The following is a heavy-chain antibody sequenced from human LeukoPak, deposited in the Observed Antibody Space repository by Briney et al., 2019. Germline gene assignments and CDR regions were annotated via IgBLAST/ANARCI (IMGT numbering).Heavy chain of an antibody. Sequence: GGSLRLSCAASGFTFSSYSMNWVRQAPGKGLEWVSSISSSSSYIYYADSVKGRFTISRDNAKKSLYLEMNSLRAEDTAVYYCARVSPSLVRGVIVTGSFDPWGQGTLVSVSS. CDR1: GFTFSSYS. CDR3: ARVSPSLVRGVIVTGSFDP. J-gene: IGHJ5*02. V-gene: IGHV3-21*01. CDR2: ISSSSSYI. D-gene: IGHD3-10*01.